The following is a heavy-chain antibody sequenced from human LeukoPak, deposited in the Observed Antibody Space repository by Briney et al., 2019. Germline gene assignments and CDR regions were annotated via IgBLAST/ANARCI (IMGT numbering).Heavy chain of an antibody. CDR3: ARTRGGYSYGYPGYFQH. D-gene: IGHD5-18*01. V-gene: IGHV1-2*02. CDR2: INPNSGGT. CDR1: GYTFTGYY. Sequence: GASVKVSGKASGYTFTGYYMHWARQAPGQGLEWMGWINPNSGGTNYAQKFQGRVTMTRDTSITTAYMELSRLTSDDTAVYYCARTRGGYSYGYPGYFQHWGQGTLVTVSS. J-gene: IGHJ1*01.